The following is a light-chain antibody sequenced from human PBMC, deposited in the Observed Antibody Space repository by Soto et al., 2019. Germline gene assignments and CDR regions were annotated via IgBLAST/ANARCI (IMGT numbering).Light chain of an antibody. CDR3: QQYNSYST. CDR2: DAS. J-gene: IGKJ1*01. Sequence: DIQMTQSPSTLSASVGDRVTITCRASQSISSWLAWYQQKPGKAPKLLIYDASSLESGVPSRFSRSGSGTELTLTNSSLQPDDFATYYCQQYNSYSTFGQGTKVDIK. CDR1: QSISSW. V-gene: IGKV1-5*01.